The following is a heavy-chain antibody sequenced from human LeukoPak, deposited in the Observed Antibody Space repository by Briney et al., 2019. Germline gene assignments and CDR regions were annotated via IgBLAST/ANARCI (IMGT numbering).Heavy chain of an antibody. V-gene: IGHV1-46*01. CDR3: AREDVVLVDAVRYYYYGMDV. D-gene: IGHD2-8*01. CDR1: GYTFISYY. CDR2: INPSGGST. Sequence: ASVKVSCKASGYTFISYYMHWVRQAPGQGLEWMGLINPSGGSTSYAQKFQDRVTMTRDTSTSTVYMELSRLKSEDTAVYYCAREDVVLVDAVRYYYYGMDVWGQGTTVTGSS. J-gene: IGHJ6*02.